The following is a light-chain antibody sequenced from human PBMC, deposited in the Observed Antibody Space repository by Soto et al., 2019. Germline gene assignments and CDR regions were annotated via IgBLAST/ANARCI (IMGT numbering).Light chain of an antibody. CDR1: QYINTR. V-gene: IGKV3-11*01. CDR2: QTS. Sequence: EIVLTQSPATLSSFPGDRVTLSCRASQYINTRLAWYQHRPGQAPRLLLYQTSIRAAGIPARFSASGSGTDFTLTISDVQPEDFALYYCHQRQIWPRTFGQGTKVDI. J-gene: IGKJ1*01. CDR3: HQRQIWPRT.